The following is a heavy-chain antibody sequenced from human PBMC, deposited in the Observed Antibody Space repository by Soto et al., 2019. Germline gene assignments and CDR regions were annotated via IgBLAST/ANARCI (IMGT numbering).Heavy chain of an antibody. D-gene: IGHD4-17*01. CDR3: ARDQLSLTTGDAFDI. CDR1: GYTFTSYG. V-gene: IGHV1-18*01. CDR2: ISAYNGNT. J-gene: IGHJ3*02. Sequence: ASVKVSCKASGYTFTSYGISWVRQAPGQGLDWMGWISAYNGNTNYAQKLQGRVTMTTDTSTSTAYMELRSLRSDETAVYYCARDQLSLTTGDAFDIWGQGTMVTVSS.